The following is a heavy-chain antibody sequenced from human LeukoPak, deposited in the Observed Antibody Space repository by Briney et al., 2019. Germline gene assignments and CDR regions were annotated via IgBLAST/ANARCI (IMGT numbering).Heavy chain of an antibody. CDR3: ARDLSGGRSY. CDR1: GDSISGSAFY. CDR2: ISYSGKT. J-gene: IGHJ4*02. V-gene: IGHV4-39*02. Sequence: PSETLSLTCTVSGDSISGSAFYWGWIRQPPGKGLEWIASISYSGKTLYNPSLQTRVTISVDTSKNQFSLKLSSVTAADAAIYYCARDLSGGRSYWGRGTVVTASS. D-gene: IGHD3-16*01.